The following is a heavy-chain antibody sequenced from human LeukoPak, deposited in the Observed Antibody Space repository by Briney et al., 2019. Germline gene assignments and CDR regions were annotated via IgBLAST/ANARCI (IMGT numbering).Heavy chain of an antibody. CDR2: IYYSGST. J-gene: IGHJ6*03. CDR3: AGSQGEYYFIDV. CDR1: GGSISTNY. D-gene: IGHD3-16*01. V-gene: IGHV4-59*01. Sequence: SETLSLTCTVSGGSISTNYWTWIRQPPGEGLEFIGNIYYSGSTNYNPSLKSRVTISVDTSKNQFSLTLTSVTAADTAVYYCAGSQGEYYFIDVWGKGTTVTVSS.